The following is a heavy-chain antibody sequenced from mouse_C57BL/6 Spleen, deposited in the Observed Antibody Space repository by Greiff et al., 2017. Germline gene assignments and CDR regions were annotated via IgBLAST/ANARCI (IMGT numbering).Heavy chain of an antibody. J-gene: IGHJ4*01. D-gene: IGHD1-1*01. V-gene: IGHV5-17*01. CDR3: ARTTVDAMDY. CDR1: GFTFSDYG. CDR2: ISSGSSTI. Sequence: EVNLVESGGGLVKPGGSLKLSCAASGFTFSDYGMHWVRQAPEKGLEWVAYISSGSSTIYYADTVKGRFTISRDNAKNTLFLQMTSLRSEDTAMYYCARTTVDAMDYWGQGTSVTVSS.